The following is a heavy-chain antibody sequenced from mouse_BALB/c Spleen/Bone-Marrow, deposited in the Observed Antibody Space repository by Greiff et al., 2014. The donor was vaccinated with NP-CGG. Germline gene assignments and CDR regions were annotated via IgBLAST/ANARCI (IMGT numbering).Heavy chain of an antibody. CDR3: ARSYRFRYFDV. J-gene: IGHJ1*01. CDR1: GYTLTSSW. Sequence: ESGSVLVRPGASVKLSCKASGYTLTSSWMHWAKQRPGQGLEWIGDIHPNSGNTNYNEKFRGKATLTVDTSSNTAYVDLSSLTSEDSAVYYCARSYRFRYFDVWGAGTTVTVSS. V-gene: IGHV1S130*01. D-gene: IGHD2-14*01. CDR2: IHPNSGNT.